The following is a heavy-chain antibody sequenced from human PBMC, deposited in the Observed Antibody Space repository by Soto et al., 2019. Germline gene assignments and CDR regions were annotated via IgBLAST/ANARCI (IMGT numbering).Heavy chain of an antibody. J-gene: IGHJ5*02. Sequence: PGGSLRLSCAGSGFTFSNFWMHWVRQAPGKGLVWVSRASPDGSSTSYADSVKGRFTISRDNAKNTIYMEMNSLRAEDTAVYYCASHGSGDYFWFDPWGQGTLVTVSS. CDR3: ASHGSGDYFWFDP. CDR2: ASPDGSST. V-gene: IGHV3-74*01. D-gene: IGHD4-17*01. CDR1: GFTFSNFW.